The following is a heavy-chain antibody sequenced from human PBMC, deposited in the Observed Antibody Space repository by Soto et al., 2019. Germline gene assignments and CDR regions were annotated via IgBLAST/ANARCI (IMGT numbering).Heavy chain of an antibody. CDR3: AGGVLSGSYYNWFDP. J-gene: IGHJ5*02. CDR2: INPNSGGT. Sequence: ASVKVSCKASGYTFTGYYMHWVRQAPGQGLEWMGWINPNSGGTNYAQKFQGRVTMTRDTSISTAYMELSRLRSDDTAVYYCAGGVLSGSYYNWFDPWGQGTLVTVSS. D-gene: IGHD1-26*01. V-gene: IGHV1-2*02. CDR1: GYTFTGYY.